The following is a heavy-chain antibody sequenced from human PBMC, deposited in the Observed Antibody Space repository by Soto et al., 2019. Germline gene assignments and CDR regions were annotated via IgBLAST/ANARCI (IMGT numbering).Heavy chain of an antibody. CDR3: AREGSYSAYNFAHGIQLWSFDF. J-gene: IGHJ4*02. CDR1: GCSINTFY. Sequence: KPSETLSLTCTVSGCSINTFYWSWVRQPAGKGLEWIGRIFSSGSTSFNPSLESRVAMSVDTSKNHFSLNLSSVTAADMAVYYCAREGSYSAYNFAHGIQLWSFDFWGQGALVTVSS. V-gene: IGHV4-4*07. D-gene: IGHD5-12*01. CDR2: IFSSGST.